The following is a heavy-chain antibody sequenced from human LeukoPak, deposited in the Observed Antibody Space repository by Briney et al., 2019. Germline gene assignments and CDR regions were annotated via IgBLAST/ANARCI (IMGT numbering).Heavy chain of an antibody. CDR3: AKSVESYGDYGGLVGY. J-gene: IGHJ4*02. V-gene: IGHV3-48*03. Sequence: GGSLRLSCAASGFTFSSYEMNWVRQAPGKGLEWVSYISSSGSTIYYADSVKGRFTISRDNAKNSLYLQMNSLRAEDTAVYYCAKSVESYGDYGGLVGYWGQGTLVTVSS. D-gene: IGHD4-17*01. CDR1: GFTFSSYE. CDR2: ISSSGSTI.